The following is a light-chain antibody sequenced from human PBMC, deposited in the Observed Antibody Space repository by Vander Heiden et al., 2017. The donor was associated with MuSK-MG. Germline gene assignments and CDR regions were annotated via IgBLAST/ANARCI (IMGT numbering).Light chain of an antibody. CDR1: QSISSY. Sequence: DIQMTQSSSSLSASVGDRVTITCRASQSISSYLNWYQQKPGKAPKLLIYAASTLQSGVPSRFSGSASGTDFTLTISTLQPEDFATYFCQQSYSTPRTFGQGTKVEIK. CDR3: QQSYSTPRT. V-gene: IGKV1-39*01. CDR2: AAS. J-gene: IGKJ1*01.